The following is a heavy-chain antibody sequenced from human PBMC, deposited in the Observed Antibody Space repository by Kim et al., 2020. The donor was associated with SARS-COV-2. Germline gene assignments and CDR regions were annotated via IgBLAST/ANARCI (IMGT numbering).Heavy chain of an antibody. CDR2: ISGSGGST. CDR1: GFTFSSYA. D-gene: IGHD4-17*01. V-gene: IGHV3-23*01. CDR3: AKGSLGDRLYYYYGMDV. Sequence: GGSLRLSCAASGFTFSSYAMSWVRQAPGKGLEWVSAISGSGGSTYYADSVKGRFTISRDNSKNTLYLQMNSLRAEDTAVYYCAKGSLGDRLYYYYGMDVWGQGTTVTVSS. J-gene: IGHJ6*02.